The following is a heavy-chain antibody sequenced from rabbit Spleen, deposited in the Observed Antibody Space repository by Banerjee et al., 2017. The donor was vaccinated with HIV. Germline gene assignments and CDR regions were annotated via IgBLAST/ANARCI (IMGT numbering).Heavy chain of an antibody. CDR3: ARGSAAMTMLIIGFYLNL. J-gene: IGHJ4*01. CDR2: IFAGGTDTT. V-gene: IGHV1S45*01. D-gene: IGHD2-1*01. Sequence: QEQLVESGGGLVKPEGSLTLTCAASGIDFSGTVYVCWVRQAPGKGLEWIACIFAGGTDTTYYASWAKGRFTISKTSSTTVTLQMTSLTAADTATYFCARGSAAMTMLIIGFYLNLWGPGTLVTVS. CDR1: GIDFSGTVY.